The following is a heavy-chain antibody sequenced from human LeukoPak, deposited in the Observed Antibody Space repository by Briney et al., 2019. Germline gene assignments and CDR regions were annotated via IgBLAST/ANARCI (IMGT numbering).Heavy chain of an antibody. D-gene: IGHD1/OR15-1a*01. CDR2: IYNSGIT. V-gene: IGHV4-59*01. CDR1: GGSIRSYY. Sequence: SETLSLTCSVSGGSIRSYYWSWIRQPPGKGLEWIGYIYNSGITKYNPSLKSRVTISEDTSKNQLSLKLSSVTAADTAVYYCARERPPQNNGLDYWGQGTLVTVSS. CDR3: ARERPPQNNGLDY. J-gene: IGHJ4*02.